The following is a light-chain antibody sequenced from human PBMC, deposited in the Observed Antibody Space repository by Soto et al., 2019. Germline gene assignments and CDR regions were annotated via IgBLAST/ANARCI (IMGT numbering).Light chain of an antibody. CDR1: QSFGGNS. CDR3: QQYGKQPRS. CDR2: GAS. Sequence: EIVLTQSPGTLSLSPGDRATLSCRASQSFGGNSLAWYQQKPGQAPRFLIYGASARAIGIPDRFSGSGSGTDFTLTISRLEPEDYGVYYCQQYGKQPRSFGGGTKVEIK. J-gene: IGKJ4*01. V-gene: IGKV3-20*01.